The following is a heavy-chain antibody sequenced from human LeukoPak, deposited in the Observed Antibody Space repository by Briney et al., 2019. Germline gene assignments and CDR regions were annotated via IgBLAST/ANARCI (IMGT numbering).Heavy chain of an antibody. D-gene: IGHD4-17*01. V-gene: IGHV3-21*01. Sequence: PGGSLRLSCAASGFTFSSYSMNWVRQAPGKGLEWVSSSSSSSSYIYYADSVKGRFTISRDNAKNSLYLQMNSLRAGDTAVYYCARDSVSLNLFLGTVPPIDYWGQGTLVTVSS. J-gene: IGHJ4*02. CDR3: ARDSVSLNLFLGTVPPIDY. CDR2: SSSSSSYI. CDR1: GFTFSSYS.